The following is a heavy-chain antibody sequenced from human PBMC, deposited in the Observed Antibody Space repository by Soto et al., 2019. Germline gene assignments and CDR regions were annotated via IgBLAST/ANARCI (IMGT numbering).Heavy chain of an antibody. CDR1: GGSTSGGNYY. CDR2: IYNSGST. J-gene: IGHJ6*02. V-gene: IGHV4-31*03. Sequence: QVQLQESGPGLAKPSETLSLTCTVSGGSTSGGNYYWNWIRQHPGKGLEWIGNIYNSGSTYYNPSLKRRVIISVDTSKNQLSLRLSSVTAADTAVYYCARDRGFGMDVWGQGTTVTVSS. CDR3: ARDRGFGMDV.